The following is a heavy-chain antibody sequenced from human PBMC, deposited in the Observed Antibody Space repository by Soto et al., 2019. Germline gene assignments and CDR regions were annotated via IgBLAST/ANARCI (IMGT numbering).Heavy chain of an antibody. CDR2: ISAYNGNT. CDR3: ARDRNYDFWSGHYPGGYYYYGMDV. V-gene: IGHV1-18*01. D-gene: IGHD3-3*01. Sequence: ASVKVSCKASGYTFTSYGISWVRQAPGQGLEWMGWISAYNGNTNYAQKLQGRVTMTTDTSTSTAYMELRSLRSDDTAVYYCARDRNYDFWSGHYPGGYYYYGMDVWGQGTTVTVSS. J-gene: IGHJ6*02. CDR1: GYTFTSYG.